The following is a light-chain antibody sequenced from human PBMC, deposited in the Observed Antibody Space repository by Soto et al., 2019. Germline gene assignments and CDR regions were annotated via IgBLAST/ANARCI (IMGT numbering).Light chain of an antibody. Sequence: SSELTQPPSASVSPGQTARVTCSGDALPKQYVYWYQQKPGQAPGVVIYKDTERPSGIPERFSGSSSGTTVTLTISGVQAEDEADYYCQSSDSSGTYVVFGGGTQLTVL. CDR3: QSSDSSGTYVV. V-gene: IGLV3-25*02. CDR1: ALPKQY. J-gene: IGLJ2*01. CDR2: KDT.